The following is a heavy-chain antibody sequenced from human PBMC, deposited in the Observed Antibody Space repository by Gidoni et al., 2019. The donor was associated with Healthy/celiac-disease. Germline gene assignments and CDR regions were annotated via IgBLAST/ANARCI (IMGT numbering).Heavy chain of an antibody. Sequence: QVQLVESGGGVVQPGRALRLSCAASGFTFSSYGMHGVRQAPGKGLEWVAVIWYDGSNKYYADSVKGRFTISRDNSKNTLYLQMNSLRAEDTAVYYCARDRTDYSMPFDYWGQGTLVTVSS. CDR2: IWYDGSNK. V-gene: IGHV3-33*01. CDR1: GFTFSSYG. D-gene: IGHD4-4*01. J-gene: IGHJ4*02. CDR3: ARDRTDYSMPFDY.